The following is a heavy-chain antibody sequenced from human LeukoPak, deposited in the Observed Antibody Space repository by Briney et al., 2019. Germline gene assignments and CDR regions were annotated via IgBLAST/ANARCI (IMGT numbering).Heavy chain of an antibody. V-gene: IGHV3-7*03. CDR2: IKEDGSER. CDR1: GFTFNRCW. D-gene: IGHD3-22*01. J-gene: IGHJ4*02. CDR3: AKSSYYDASGYYREYYFDS. Sequence: GGSLRLSCVVSGFTFNRCWMNWVRQTPGKGLEWVASIKEDGSERQYVDSVKGRFTISRDKTKNTLYLQMNSLRAEDTAVYYCAKSSYYDASGYYREYYFDSWGQGTLVTVSS.